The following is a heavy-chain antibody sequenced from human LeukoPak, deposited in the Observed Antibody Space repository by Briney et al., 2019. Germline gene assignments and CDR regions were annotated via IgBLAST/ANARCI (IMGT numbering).Heavy chain of an antibody. Sequence: SETLSLTCTVSGGSISSSSYYWDWIRQSPGKGLEWIGYIYQSGSTYYNPSLKSRVTISVDRSKNQFSLKLSSVTAADTAVYYCARDTTYNSYWYFDLWGRGALVTVSS. CDR2: IYQSGST. CDR1: GGSISSSSYY. D-gene: IGHD5-24*01. CDR3: ARDTTYNSYWYFDL. J-gene: IGHJ2*01. V-gene: IGHV4-39*07.